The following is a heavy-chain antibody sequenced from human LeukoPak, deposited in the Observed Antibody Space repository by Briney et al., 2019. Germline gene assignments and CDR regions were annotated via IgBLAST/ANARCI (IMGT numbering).Heavy chain of an antibody. CDR2: IKSKTDGGTK. V-gene: IGHV3-15*01. D-gene: IGHD3-10*01. Sequence: GGSLRLSCAASGFTFSNAWVSWVRQAPGKGREWVVRIKSKTDGGTKDYAAAVKGRFTISRDDSKNTLYLQMNSLKTEDTAVYYCTTDLLMVRGVITHYYYYYGMDVWGQGTTVTVSS. J-gene: IGHJ6*02. CDR1: GFTFSNAW. CDR3: TTDLLMVRGVITHYYYYYGMDV.